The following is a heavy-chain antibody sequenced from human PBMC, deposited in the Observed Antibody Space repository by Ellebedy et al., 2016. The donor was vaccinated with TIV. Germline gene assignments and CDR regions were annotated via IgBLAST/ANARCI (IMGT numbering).Heavy chain of an antibody. D-gene: IGHD6-6*01. J-gene: IGHJ4*02. V-gene: IGHV3-23*01. Sequence: GGSLRLXXAASGFTFSSYAMTWVRQAPGKGLEWVSTISGSGSSTYYADSVKGRFTISRDNSKNTLYLQMNSLRAEDTAVYYCAKDHRPGYSSSPFDYWGQGTLVTVSS. CDR3: AKDHRPGYSSSPFDY. CDR1: GFTFSSYA. CDR2: ISGSGSST.